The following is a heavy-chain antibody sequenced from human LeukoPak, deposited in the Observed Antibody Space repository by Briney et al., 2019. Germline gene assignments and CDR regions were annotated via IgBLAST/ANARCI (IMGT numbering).Heavy chain of an antibody. CDR2: IHYNGRI. D-gene: IGHD3-22*01. Sequence: SETLSLTCSVSGGSISTYYWTWIRQPPGKGLEWIGNIHYNGRINHNPSLKSRVTISVDTSKNQFSLKLSSVTAADTAEYYCAREVYDSNGYYTDYWGQGTLVTVSS. CDR1: GGSISTYY. V-gene: IGHV4-59*01. J-gene: IGHJ4*02. CDR3: AREVYDSNGYYTDY.